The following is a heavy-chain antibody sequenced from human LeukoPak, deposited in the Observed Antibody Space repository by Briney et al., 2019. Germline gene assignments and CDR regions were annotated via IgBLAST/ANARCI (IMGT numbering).Heavy chain of an antibody. J-gene: IGHJ4*02. D-gene: IGHD3-16*01. CDR3: TKVGLLGLFDY. V-gene: IGHV4-59*01. CDR1: GVSINDFY. CDR2: IYYDGST. Sequence: SETLSLTCTVSGVSINDFYWTWIRQSPGNGLEWIGYIYYDGSTDYNPSLKSRVTMSIDTSRSQFSLKLNSVTAADTAVYYCTKVGLLGLFDYWGQGALVTVSS.